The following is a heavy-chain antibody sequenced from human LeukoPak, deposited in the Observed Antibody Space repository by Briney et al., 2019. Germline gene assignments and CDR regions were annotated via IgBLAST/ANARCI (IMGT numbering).Heavy chain of an antibody. J-gene: IGHJ4*02. Sequence: SETLSLTCTVSGGSISSSSYYWGWIRQPPGKGLEWIGSIYYSGSTYYNPSLKSRVTISVDTSKNQFSLKLSSVTAADTAVYYCARDGAFDSSGYYIPRWDYWGQGTLVTVSS. CDR2: IYYSGST. V-gene: IGHV4-39*07. D-gene: IGHD3-22*01. CDR1: GGSISSSSYY. CDR3: ARDGAFDSSGYYIPRWDY.